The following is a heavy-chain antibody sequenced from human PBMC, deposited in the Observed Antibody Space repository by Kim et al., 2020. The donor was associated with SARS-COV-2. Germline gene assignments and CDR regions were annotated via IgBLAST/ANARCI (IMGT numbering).Heavy chain of an antibody. CDR1: GFTFSSYG. CDR3: AKGSDDCCPDY. J-gene: IGHJ4*02. D-gene: IGHD2-21*02. CDR2: ISYDGSNK. V-gene: IGHV3-30*18. Sequence: GGSLRLSCAASGFTFSSYGMHWVRQAPGKGLEWVAVISYDGSNKYYADSVKGRFTISRDNSKNTLYLQMNSLRAEDTAVYYCAKGSDDCCPDYWGQGTLVTVSS.